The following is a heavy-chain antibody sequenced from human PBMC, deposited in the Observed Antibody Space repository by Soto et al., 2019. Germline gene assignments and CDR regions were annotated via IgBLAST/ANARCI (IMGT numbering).Heavy chain of an antibody. CDR3: AGQKQWLDKFDY. J-gene: IGHJ4*02. CDR1: GGSISSYY. Sequence: SETLSLTCTVSGGSISSYYWSWIRQPPGKGLEWIGYIYYSGSTNYNPSLKSRVTISVDTSKNQFSLKLSSVTAADTAVYYCAGQKQWLDKFDYWGQGTLVTVSS. CDR2: IYYSGST. V-gene: IGHV4-59*01. D-gene: IGHD6-19*01.